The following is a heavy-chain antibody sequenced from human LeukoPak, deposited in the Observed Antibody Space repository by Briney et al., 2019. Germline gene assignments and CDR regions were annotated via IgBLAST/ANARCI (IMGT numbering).Heavy chain of an antibody. CDR3: ARDRGRGGDAFDI. D-gene: IGHD2-15*01. J-gene: IGHJ3*02. CDR2: IWYDRSNK. CDR1: GFTFSSYG. Sequence: GGSLRLSCAASGFTFSSYGMHWVRQAPGKGLEWVAVIWYDRSNKYYADSVKGRFTISRDKSKNTLYLQMNSLRAEDTAVYYCARDRGRGGDAFDIWGQGTMVTVSS. V-gene: IGHV3-33*01.